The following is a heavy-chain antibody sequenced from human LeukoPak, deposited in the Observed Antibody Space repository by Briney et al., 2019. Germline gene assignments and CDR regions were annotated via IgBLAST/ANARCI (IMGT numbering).Heavy chain of an antibody. J-gene: IGHJ4*02. CDR2: IYYSGST. CDR3: ARKPLLWFGEPSYYFDY. Sequence: PSETLSLTCTVSGGSISSSSYYWGWIRQPPGKGLEWIGSIYYSGSTYYNPSLKSRVTISVDTSKNQSSLKLSSVTAADTAVYYCARKPLLWFGEPSYYFDYWGQGTLVTVSS. V-gene: IGHV4-39*01. CDR1: GGSISSSSYY. D-gene: IGHD3-10*01.